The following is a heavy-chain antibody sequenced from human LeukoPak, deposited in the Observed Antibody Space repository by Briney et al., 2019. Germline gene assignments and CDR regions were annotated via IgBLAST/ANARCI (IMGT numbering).Heavy chain of an antibody. D-gene: IGHD2-15*01. CDR2: INGDGDST. CDR1: GFTFDDYA. V-gene: IGHV3-43D*03. CDR3: ARDGGYCSGGSCYYWYFAL. J-gene: IGHJ2*01. Sequence: GGSLRLSCAASGFTFDDYAMHWVRQAPGKGLEWVSLINGDGDSTYYADSVKGRFTISRDNSKNSLYLQMNSLRAEDTALYFCARDGGYCSGGSCYYWYFALWGRGTLVTVSS.